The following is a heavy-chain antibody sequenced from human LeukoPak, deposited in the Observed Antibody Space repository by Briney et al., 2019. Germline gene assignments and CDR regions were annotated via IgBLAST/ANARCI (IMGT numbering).Heavy chain of an antibody. D-gene: IGHD3-22*01. CDR1: GGSISSGSYY. J-gene: IGHJ4*02. CDR3: ARAEYYYDSSGYYYGFDY. CDR2: IYTSGST. Sequence: SQTLSLTCTVSGGSISSGSYYWSWIRQPAGKGLEWIGRIYTSGSTNYNPSLKSRVTISVDTSKNQFSLKLSSVTAADTAVYYCARAEYYYDSSGYYYGFDYWGQGTLVTVSS. V-gene: IGHV4-61*02.